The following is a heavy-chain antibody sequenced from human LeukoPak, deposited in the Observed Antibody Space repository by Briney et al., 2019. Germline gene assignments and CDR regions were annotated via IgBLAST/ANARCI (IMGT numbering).Heavy chain of an antibody. J-gene: IGHJ5*02. CDR3: AKVRYP. D-gene: IGHD4-17*01. Sequence: PGGSLRLSCAASGFTFSRYDMNWVRQAPGKGLEWVSAISGSGSSTHYADSVKGRFTISRDNSKNTLYLQMNSLRAEDTAVYHCAKVRYPWGQGTLVTVSS. V-gene: IGHV3-23*01. CDR1: GFTFSRYD. CDR2: ISGSGSST.